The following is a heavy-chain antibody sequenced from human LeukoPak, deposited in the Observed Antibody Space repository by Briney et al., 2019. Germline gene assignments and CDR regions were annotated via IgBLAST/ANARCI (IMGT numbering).Heavy chain of an antibody. V-gene: IGHV3-30*18. CDR2: ISYDGSNK. Sequence: AGGSLRLSCAASGFTSSSYGMHWVRQAPGKGLEWVAVISYDGSNKYYADSVKGRFTISRDNSKNTLYLQMNSLRAEDTAVYYCAKDYGSGSWGAFDIWGQGTMVTVSS. D-gene: IGHD3-10*01. J-gene: IGHJ3*02. CDR3: AKDYGSGSWGAFDI. CDR1: GFTSSSYG.